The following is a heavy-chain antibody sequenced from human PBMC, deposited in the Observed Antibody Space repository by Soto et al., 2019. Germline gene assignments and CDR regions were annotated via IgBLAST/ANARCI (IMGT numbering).Heavy chain of an antibody. V-gene: IGHV3-23*01. CDR1: GFTFNSYA. J-gene: IGHJ4*02. CDR2: ISVSVGIT. CDR3: AKDLSVTIYYSEY. Sequence: WGSRRLSCAASGFTFNSYAMSWVRQDPGKGPEWVSAISVSVGITYYADSVKGRFTISRDNSKNTLYLQMNSLRAEDTAVYYCAKDLSVTIYYSEYLGKGNMVIVSA. D-gene: IGHD4-4*01.